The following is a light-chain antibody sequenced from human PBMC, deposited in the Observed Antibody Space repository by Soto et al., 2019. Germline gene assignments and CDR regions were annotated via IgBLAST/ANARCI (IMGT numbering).Light chain of an antibody. CDR2: DVS. V-gene: IGKV1-33*01. CDR1: QDIGNS. CDR3: QHYDHLPLT. Sequence: DIHMTQSPSSLSASVGDRVTITCRATQDIGNSLNWFQQKPGQAPKLLIYDVSSLQTGVPSRFSGSGSGTVFTLTITRLQPEDIATYFCQHYDHLPLTFGGGTKVEVK. J-gene: IGKJ4*01.